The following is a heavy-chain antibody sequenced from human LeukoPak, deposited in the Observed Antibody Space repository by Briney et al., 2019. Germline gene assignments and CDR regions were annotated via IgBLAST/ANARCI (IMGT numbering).Heavy chain of an antibody. V-gene: IGHV1-46*01. D-gene: IGHD3-3*01. CDR3: ARTRYTTIFGVVGNYFDY. J-gene: IGHJ4*02. CDR2: INPSGGST. CDR1: GYTFTSYY. Sequence: ASVKVSCKASGYTFTSYYMHWVRQAPGQGLEWMGIINPSGGSTSYAQKFQGRVAMTRDTSTSTVYMELSSLRSEDTAVYYCARTRYTTIFGVVGNYFDYWGQGTLVTVSS.